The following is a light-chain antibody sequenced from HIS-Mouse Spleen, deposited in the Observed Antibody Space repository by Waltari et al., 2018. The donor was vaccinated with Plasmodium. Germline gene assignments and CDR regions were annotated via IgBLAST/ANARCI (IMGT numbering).Light chain of an antibody. V-gene: IGLV1-44*01. J-gene: IGLJ3*02. Sequence: QSVLTQPPSASGTPGQRVTIPCSGSSSNIGSNTVNWYHQPPGTAPKRHIYSNNQQPAGVPNRFTGAKSGTPTSLAISGLQSEDEADYYCAAWDDSLNGPVFGGGTKLTVL. CDR1: SSNIGSNT. CDR2: SNN. CDR3: AAWDDSLNGPV.